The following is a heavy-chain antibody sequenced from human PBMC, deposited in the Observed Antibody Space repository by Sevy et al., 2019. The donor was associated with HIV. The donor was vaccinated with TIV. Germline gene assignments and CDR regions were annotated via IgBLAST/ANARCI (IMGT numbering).Heavy chain of an antibody. Sequence: GGSLRLSCAASGFTFSDHSVDWVRQAPGKGLEWVGRIRNRPNRHTTEYAASVEGRFTISRDDSKNSLYLQMNSLKTEDSAVYYCVRGPNCGVGGCQQISPYCLDVWGKGATVTVSS. J-gene: IGHJ6*03. CDR1: GFTFSDHS. D-gene: IGHD2-21*01. V-gene: IGHV3-72*01. CDR2: IRNRPNRHTT. CDR3: VRGPNCGVGGCQQISPYCLDV.